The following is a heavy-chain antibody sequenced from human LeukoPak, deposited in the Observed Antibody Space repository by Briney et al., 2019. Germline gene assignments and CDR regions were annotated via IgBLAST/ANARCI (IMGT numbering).Heavy chain of an antibody. CDR1: GLTVSTNY. Sequence: GGSLRLSCAASGLTVSTNYMSWVRQVPGKGLEWVSLIYSSGSTYYADSVKGRFTISRDHSKNTLYLQMNSLTAEDTAVYYCARTSLSGDGYKLGYFDYWGQGTLVTVSS. CDR2: IYSSGST. D-gene: IGHD5-24*01. J-gene: IGHJ4*02. CDR3: ARTSLSGDGYKLGYFDY. V-gene: IGHV3-53*01.